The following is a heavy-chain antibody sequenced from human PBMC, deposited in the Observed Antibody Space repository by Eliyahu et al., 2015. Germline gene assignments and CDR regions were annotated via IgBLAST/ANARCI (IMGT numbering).Heavy chain of an antibody. CDR1: GYTFTSYD. CDR3: AREVVPAAVPRLYYYGMDV. V-gene: IGHV1-8*01. Sequence: AEVKKPGASVKVSCKASGYTFTSYDINWVRQATGQGLEWMGWMNPNSGNTGYAQKFQGRVTMTRNTSISTAYMELSSLRSEDTAVYYCAREVVPAAVPRLYYYGMDVWGQGTTVTVSS. J-gene: IGHJ6*02. CDR2: MNPNSGNT. D-gene: IGHD2-2*01.